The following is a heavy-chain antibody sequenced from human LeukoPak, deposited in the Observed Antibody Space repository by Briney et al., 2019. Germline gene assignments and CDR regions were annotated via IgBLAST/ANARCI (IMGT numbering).Heavy chain of an antibody. J-gene: IGHJ4*02. V-gene: IGHV3-23*01. Sequence: PGGSLRLSCAASGFTFSSYAMSWVRQAPGRGLEWVSAISGSGGSTYYANSVKGRFTISRDNSKNTLYLQMNSLRAEDTAVYYCAKDRDIVATHRLDYWGQGTLVTVSS. CDR1: GFTFSSYA. CDR2: ISGSGGST. D-gene: IGHD5-12*01. CDR3: AKDRDIVATHRLDY.